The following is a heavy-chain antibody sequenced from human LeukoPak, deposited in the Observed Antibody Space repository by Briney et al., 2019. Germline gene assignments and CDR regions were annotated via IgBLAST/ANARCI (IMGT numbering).Heavy chain of an antibody. CDR2: ISSGSTYI. D-gene: IGHD2/OR15-2a*01. V-gene: IGHV3-21*01. Sequence: GGSLRLSCAASGFTFSSYSMNWVRQAPGKGLEWVSSISSGSTYIYYAGSVKGRFTISRDNAKNSLYLQMNSLRAEDTAVYYCARDNMGFDYWGQGTLVTVYS. CDR1: GFTFSSYS. J-gene: IGHJ4*02. CDR3: ARDNMGFDY.